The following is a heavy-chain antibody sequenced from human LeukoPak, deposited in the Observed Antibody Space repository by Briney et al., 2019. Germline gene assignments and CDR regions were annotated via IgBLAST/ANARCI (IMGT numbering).Heavy chain of an antibody. J-gene: IGHJ4*02. V-gene: IGHV4-59*01. Sequence: SETLSLTCTVSGGSITSYYWSWIRQPPGKGLEWIGYIYNSGSTNYNPSLKSRVTISVDTSKNQFSLKLTSVTAADTAVCYCARDRELGYWGQGTLVTVSS. CDR2: IYNSGST. CDR1: GGSITSYY. CDR3: ARDRELGY. D-gene: IGHD3-10*01.